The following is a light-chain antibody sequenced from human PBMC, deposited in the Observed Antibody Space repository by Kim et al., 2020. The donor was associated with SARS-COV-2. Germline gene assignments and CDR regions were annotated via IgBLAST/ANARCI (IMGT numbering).Light chain of an antibody. J-gene: IGLJ3*02. CDR1: KSNIGSNY. Sequence: GQTVTISCSGSKSNIGSNYVYWYYQFPGTAPKLLMSTDDRRPSGVPDRLSVSKSGTSASLAISGLRSEDEAEYYCATWDDSLSGPVFGGGTQLTVL. CDR2: TDD. CDR3: ATWDDSLSGPV. V-gene: IGLV1-47*01.